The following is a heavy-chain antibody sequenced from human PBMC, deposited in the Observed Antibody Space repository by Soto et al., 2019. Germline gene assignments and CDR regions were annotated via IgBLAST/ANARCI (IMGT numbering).Heavy chain of an antibody. D-gene: IGHD3-3*01. J-gene: IGHJ4*02. CDR1: GFTFSNYA. CDR2: ISGTTGST. Sequence: PGGSLRLSCAASGFTFSNYAMTWVRQAPGKGLEWVSVISGTTGSTAYADSVKGRFTISRDNSRNTLSLQMNSLRADDTAVYYCTTGDFRSPAFLENWGQGTLVTVSS. V-gene: IGHV3-23*01. CDR3: TTGDFRSPAFLEN.